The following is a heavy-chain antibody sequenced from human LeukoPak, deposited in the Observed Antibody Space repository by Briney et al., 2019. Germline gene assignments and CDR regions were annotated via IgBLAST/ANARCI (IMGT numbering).Heavy chain of an antibody. CDR1: QYIFNSYW. V-gene: IGHV5-51*01. CDR3: ARQENYHDSGSYYNSPYFFDY. Sequence: GESLKISCTGSQYIFNSYWIGWVRQMPGKGLGWMGIINPDDSDTRYSPSFQGQVTFSAGKSISTAYLQWSSLKASDTAMYYCARQENYHDSGSYYNSPYFFDYWGQGTLLTVSS. D-gene: IGHD3-10*01. CDR2: INPDDSDT. J-gene: IGHJ4*02.